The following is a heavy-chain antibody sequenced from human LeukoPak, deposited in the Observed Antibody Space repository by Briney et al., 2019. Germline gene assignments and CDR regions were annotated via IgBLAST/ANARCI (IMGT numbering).Heavy chain of an antibody. CDR3: ARVKNQKAVAGTLYYFDY. Sequence: ASVKVSCKASGYTFTGYYMHWVRQAPGQGLEWMGRINPNSGGTNYAQKSQGRVTMTRDTSISTAYMELSRLRSDDTAVYYCARVKNQKAVAGTLYYFDYWGQGTLVTVSS. V-gene: IGHV1-2*06. D-gene: IGHD6-19*01. CDR1: GYTFTGYY. J-gene: IGHJ4*02. CDR2: INPNSGGT.